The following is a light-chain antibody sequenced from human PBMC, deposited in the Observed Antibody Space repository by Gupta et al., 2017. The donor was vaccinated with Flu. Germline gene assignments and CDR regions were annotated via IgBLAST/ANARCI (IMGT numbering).Light chain of an antibody. CDR2: GAS. V-gene: IGKV3-20*01. CDR1: QSVSSNY. J-gene: IGKJ1*01. CDR3: QQYGSSPQT. Sequence: EIVLTQSPGTLSLSPGKRATLSCRAGQSVSSNYLAWYQQKPGQAPRLLIYGASSRATGIPDRFSGSGSGTDFTLTISRLEPEDFAVYYCQQYGSSPQTFGQRTKVEIK.